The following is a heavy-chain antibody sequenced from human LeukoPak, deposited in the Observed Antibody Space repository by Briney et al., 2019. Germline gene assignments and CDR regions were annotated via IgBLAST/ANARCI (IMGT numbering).Heavy chain of an antibody. V-gene: IGHV4-61*01. CDR3: ARDSHRSANTGGIGY. CDR1: GGSISSGSYY. Sequence: PSQTLSLTCTVSGGSISSGSYYWSWIRQPPGKGLEWIGYIYYSGSTNYNPSLKSRITISVDTSKNQFSLKLSSVTAADTAVYYCARDSHRSANTGGIGYWGQGTLVTVSS. D-gene: IGHD2-2*01. J-gene: IGHJ4*02. CDR2: IYYSGST.